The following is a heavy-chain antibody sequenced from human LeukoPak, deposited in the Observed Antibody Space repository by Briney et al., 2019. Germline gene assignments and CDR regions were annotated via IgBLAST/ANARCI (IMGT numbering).Heavy chain of an antibody. D-gene: IGHD3-3*01. Sequence: GGSLRLSCAASGFTFSSYWMTWVRQAPGKGLEWLANIKQDGSEKYYVASVKGRFTISRDNAKNSLYLQMNSLRAEDTAVYYRLGGAHADYWGQGTLVTVSS. CDR1: GFTFSSYW. CDR2: IKQDGSEK. J-gene: IGHJ4*02. CDR3: LGGAHADY. V-gene: IGHV3-7*01.